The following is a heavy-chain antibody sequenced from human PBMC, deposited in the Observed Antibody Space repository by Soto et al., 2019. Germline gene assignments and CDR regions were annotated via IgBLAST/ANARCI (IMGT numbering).Heavy chain of an antibody. J-gene: IGHJ5*02. CDR1: GYTFTSYG. CDR2: ISAYNGNT. V-gene: IGHV1-18*04. D-gene: IGHD2-15*01. Sequence: WASVKVSCKASGYTFTSYGISWVRQAPGQGLEWMGWISAYNGNTNYAQKLQGRVTMTTDTSTSTAYMELRSLRSDDTAVYYCARDRGGSPLNWFDPWGQGTLVTVSS. CDR3: ARDRGGSPLNWFDP.